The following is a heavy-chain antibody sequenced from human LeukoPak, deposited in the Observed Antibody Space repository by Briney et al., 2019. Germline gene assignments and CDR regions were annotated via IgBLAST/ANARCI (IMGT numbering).Heavy chain of an antibody. Sequence: GGSLRLSCAASGFTFRSNSMSWVRQAPGKGLEWVSAITGTGENTYYAYFVKGRFTISRDNSNNTLYLQMNSLRAEDTAVYYCAKIGGYFDYWGQGTLVTVSS. CDR1: GFTFRSNS. CDR3: AKIGGYFDY. D-gene: IGHD3-10*01. V-gene: IGHV3-23*01. CDR2: ITGTGENT. J-gene: IGHJ4*02.